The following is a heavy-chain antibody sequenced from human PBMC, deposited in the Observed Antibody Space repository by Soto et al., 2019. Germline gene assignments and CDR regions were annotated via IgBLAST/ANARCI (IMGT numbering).Heavy chain of an antibody. D-gene: IGHD3-16*01. CDR1: GYSFSTHW. J-gene: IGHJ4*02. CDR3: ARSQFDYIWGTSGYFDS. Sequence: GESLKISCKGSGYSFSTHWVGWVRQMPGKGLEWMGIIYPGDSDARYSPSFQGQVTISVDESTTTAFLHWSSLKASDSAIYFCARSQFDYIWGTSGYFDSWGQGTLVTVSS. CDR2: IYPGDSDA. V-gene: IGHV5-51*01.